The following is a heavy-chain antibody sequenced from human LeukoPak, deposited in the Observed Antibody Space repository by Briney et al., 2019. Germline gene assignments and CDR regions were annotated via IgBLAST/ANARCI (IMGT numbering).Heavy chain of an antibody. V-gene: IGHV3-72*01. J-gene: IGHJ4*02. CDR2: IRSKANSYTT. CDR1: GLTFSDHY. D-gene: IGHD3-16*01. Sequence: GGSLRLSCAASGLTFSDHYIDWVRQAPGKGLAWVGRIRSKANSYTTEYAASVKGRFTISRDDSKNSVYVQMNSLKTEDTAVYYCTRDGGGTLDYWGQGTLVTVSS. CDR3: TRDGGGTLDY.